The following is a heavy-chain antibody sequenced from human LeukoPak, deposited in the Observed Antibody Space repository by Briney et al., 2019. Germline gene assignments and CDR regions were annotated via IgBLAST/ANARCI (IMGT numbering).Heavy chain of an antibody. V-gene: IGHV3-30*02. CDR2: IRYDGSNK. CDR3: AKDRGIVGATTGFDY. J-gene: IGHJ4*02. D-gene: IGHD1-26*01. Sequence: PGGSLRLSCAASGFTFSSYGMHWVRQAPGKGLEWVAFIRYDGSNKYYADSVKGRFTISRDNSKNTLYLQMNSLRAEATAVYYCAKDRGIVGATTGFDYWGQGTLVTVSS. CDR1: GFTFSSYG.